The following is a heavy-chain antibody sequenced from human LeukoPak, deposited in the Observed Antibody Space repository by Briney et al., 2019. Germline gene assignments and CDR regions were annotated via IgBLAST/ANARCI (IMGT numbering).Heavy chain of an antibody. Sequence: GGSLRLSCAASGFTFSTYDMQWVRQAPGRGLEWVSGINRSGRTYYTDSVKGRFTISRDNSKNTLYLQMNSLRAEDTAVYYCAKGGYFAFETWGQGTMVAVSS. CDR3: AKGGYFAFET. D-gene: IGHD2-2*03. CDR1: GFTFSTYD. CDR2: INRSGRT. J-gene: IGHJ3*02. V-gene: IGHV3-23*01.